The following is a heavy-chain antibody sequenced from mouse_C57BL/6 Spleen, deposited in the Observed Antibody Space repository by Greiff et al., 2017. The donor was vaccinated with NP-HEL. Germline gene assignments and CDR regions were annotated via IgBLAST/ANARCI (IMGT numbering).Heavy chain of an antibody. CDR3: AKGNWDDAMDY. J-gene: IGHJ4*01. CDR1: GYSFTGYY. D-gene: IGHD4-1*01. Sequence: VQLKESGPELVKPGASVKISCKASGYSFTGYYMNWVKQSPEKSLEWIGEINPSTGGTTYNQKFKAKATLTVDKSSSTAYMQLKSLTSEDSAVYYCAKGNWDDAMDYWGQGTSVTVSS. V-gene: IGHV1-42*01. CDR2: INPSTGGT.